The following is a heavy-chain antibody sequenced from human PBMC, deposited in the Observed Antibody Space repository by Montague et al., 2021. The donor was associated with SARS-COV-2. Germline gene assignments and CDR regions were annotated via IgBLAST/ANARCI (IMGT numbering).Heavy chain of an antibody. D-gene: IGHD2-15*01. CDR1: GFSLSTSGMY. V-gene: IGHV2-70*11. CDR3: ARIGGGGSCYSREFDI. Sequence: PALVKPTQTLTLTCTFSGFSLSTSGMYVSWIRQPPGKALEWLARIDWDDDKYYSTSLKTSLTISKDTSKNQVVLTMTKMDPVDTATYYCARIGGGGSCYSREFDIWGQGTMVTVSS. J-gene: IGHJ3*02. CDR2: IDWDDDK.